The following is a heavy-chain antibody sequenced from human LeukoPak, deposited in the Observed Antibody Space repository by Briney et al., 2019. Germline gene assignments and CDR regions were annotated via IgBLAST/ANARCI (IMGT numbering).Heavy chain of an antibody. CDR3: AGDGSGWEPFDY. D-gene: IGHD6-19*01. CDR1: GYTFTGYY. J-gene: IGHJ4*02. Sequence: ASVTVSCKASGYTFTGYYMHWVRQAPGQGLEWMGWINPNSGGTNYAQKFQGRVTMTRDTSISTAYMELSRLRSDDTAVYYCAGDGSGWEPFDYWGQGTLVTVSS. V-gene: IGHV1-2*02. CDR2: INPNSGGT.